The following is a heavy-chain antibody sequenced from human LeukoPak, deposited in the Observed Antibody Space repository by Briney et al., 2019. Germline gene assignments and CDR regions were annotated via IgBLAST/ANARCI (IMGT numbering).Heavy chain of an antibody. CDR2: IYYSGST. V-gene: IGHV4-59*08. D-gene: IGHD6-19*01. CDR3: ARQHSSGWYRGTFDY. Sequence: PSETLSLTCTVSGGSISSYYWSWIRQPPGKGLEWIGYIYYSGSTNYNPSLKSRVTISVDTSKNQFSLKLSSVTAADTAVYYCARQHSSGWYRGTFDYWGQGTLVTVSS. CDR1: GGSISSYY. J-gene: IGHJ4*02.